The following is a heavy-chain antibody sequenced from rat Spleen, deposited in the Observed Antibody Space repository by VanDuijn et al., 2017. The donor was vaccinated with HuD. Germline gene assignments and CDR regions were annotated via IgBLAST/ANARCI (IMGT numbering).Heavy chain of an antibody. J-gene: IGHJ3*01. CDR1: GFTFSDYN. D-gene: IGHD1-10*01. Sequence: EVQLVESGGALVQPGRSLKLSCAASGFTFSDYNMAWVRQAPKKGLEWVATITYDGSSTFYRDSVKGRFTISRDNANSSLYLQMDSLRSEDTATYYCTRARITTPFAYWGQGTLVTVSS. CDR3: TRARITTPFAY. V-gene: IGHV5-7*01. CDR2: ITYDGSST.